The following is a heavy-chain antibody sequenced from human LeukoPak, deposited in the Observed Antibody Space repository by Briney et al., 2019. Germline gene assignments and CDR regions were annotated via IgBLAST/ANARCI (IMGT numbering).Heavy chain of an antibody. V-gene: IGHV3-23*01. CDR3: AKAGFWSGYLVSGMDV. CDR1: GFPSSSYA. CDR2: ISGSGGST. J-gene: IGHJ6*02. Sequence: GGSLRLSCAASGFPSSSYAMSGVPRAPGKGRKWVSAISGSGGSTYYADSVKGRFTISRDNSKNTLYLQMNSLRAEDTAVYYCAKAGFWSGYLVSGMDVWGQGTTVTVSS. D-gene: IGHD3-3*01.